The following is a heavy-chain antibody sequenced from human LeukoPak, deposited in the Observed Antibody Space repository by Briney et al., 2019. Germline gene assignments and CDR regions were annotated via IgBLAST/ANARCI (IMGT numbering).Heavy chain of an antibody. CDR2: ISYDGSNK. D-gene: IGHD5-24*01. V-gene: IGHV3-30*04. Sequence: GGSLRLSCAASGFTFSSYAMHWVRQAPGKGLEWVAVISYDGSNKYYADSVKGRFTISRDNARNSLYLQINSLRVEDTAVYYCARVQRGEMATFDYWGQGTLVTVSS. J-gene: IGHJ4*02. CDR3: ARVQRGEMATFDY. CDR1: GFTFSSYA.